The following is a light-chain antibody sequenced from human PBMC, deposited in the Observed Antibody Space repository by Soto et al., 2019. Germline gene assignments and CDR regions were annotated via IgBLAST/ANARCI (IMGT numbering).Light chain of an antibody. Sequence: DIQMTQSPSSLSASVGDRVTITCRASQDISDYLIWYQQKPGKAPKLLIYGASSLQSGVPSRFSGSGSGTDFTLTINRLEPEDFAVYYCQQFGSSPRTFGQGTKV. V-gene: IGKV1-39*01. CDR2: GAS. J-gene: IGKJ1*01. CDR3: QQFGSSPRT. CDR1: QDISDY.